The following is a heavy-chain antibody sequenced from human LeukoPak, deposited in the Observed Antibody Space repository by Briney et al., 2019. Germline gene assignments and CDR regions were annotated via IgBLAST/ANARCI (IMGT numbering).Heavy chain of an antibody. D-gene: IGHD3-16*02. Sequence: GGFLRLSCAAAGFTFSDYYMSWIRQAPGKGLEWGSYISSSGSTIYYADAVEGRFTISRDNAKNSLYLQMNSLRAEDTAAYYCARAGAYDYVWGSYLDYWGQGTLVTVSS. V-gene: IGHV3-11*01. CDR3: ARAGAYDYVWGSYLDY. CDR2: ISSSGSTI. CDR1: GFTFSDYY. J-gene: IGHJ4*02.